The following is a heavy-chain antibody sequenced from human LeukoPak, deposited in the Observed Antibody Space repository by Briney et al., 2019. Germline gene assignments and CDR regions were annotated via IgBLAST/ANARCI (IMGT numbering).Heavy chain of an antibody. V-gene: IGHV1-69*11. Sequence: GASVKVSCKASGGTFSSYAINWVRQAPGQGLEWMGRIIPILGTANYAQKFQGRVAITTDESTSTAYMELSSLRSEDTAVYYCARDRVKNIVVVTAPDYWGQGTLVTVSS. D-gene: IGHD2-21*02. CDR2: IIPILGTA. CDR3: ARDRVKNIVVVTAPDY. CDR1: GGTFSSYA. J-gene: IGHJ4*02.